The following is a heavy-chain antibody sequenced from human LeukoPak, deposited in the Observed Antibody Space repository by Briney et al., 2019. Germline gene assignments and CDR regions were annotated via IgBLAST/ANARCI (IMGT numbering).Heavy chain of an antibody. CDR2: SYYSGST. CDR3: ARRDRMEYFDY. D-gene: IGHD2/OR15-2a*01. J-gene: IGHJ4*02. V-gene: IGHV4-31*03. CDR1: GGSISSGGYE. Sequence: SETLSLTCTVYGGSISSGGYEWSWIRQDPGKGLEWIGYSYYSGSTYYNPSLKSRVTISVDTSKNQFSLKLSSVTAADTAVYYCARRDRMEYFDYWGQGTLVTVSS.